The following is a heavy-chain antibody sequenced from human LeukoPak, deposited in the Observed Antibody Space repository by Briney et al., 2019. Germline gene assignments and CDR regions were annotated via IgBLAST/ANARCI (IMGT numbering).Heavy chain of an antibody. CDR2: ISSSGSTI. D-gene: IGHD3-22*01. CDR1: GFTFSSYE. Sequence: PGGSLRLSCAASGFTFSSYEMNWVRQAPGKGLEWVSYISSSGSTIYYADPVRGRFTISRDNAKNSLYLQMDSLRAEDTAMYYCVKQYSYDSSGYYPWDYWGQGTLVTVSS. V-gene: IGHV3-48*03. J-gene: IGHJ4*02. CDR3: VKQYSYDSSGYYPWDY.